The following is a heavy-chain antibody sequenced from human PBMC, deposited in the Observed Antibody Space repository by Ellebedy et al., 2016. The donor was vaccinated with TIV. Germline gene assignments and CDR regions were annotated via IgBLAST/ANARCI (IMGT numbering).Heavy chain of an antibody. D-gene: IGHD2-8*01. Sequence: LRLSCTVSGGSISSGGYYWSWIRQHTGKGLEWIGYISYSGSAYYNPSLKSRVTISVDTSENHFSLELSSVTAADTAVYYCASGGVYTYFFDYWGQGTLVTVSS. CDR2: ISYSGSA. CDR3: ASGGVYTYFFDY. J-gene: IGHJ4*02. V-gene: IGHV4-31*03. CDR1: GGSISSGGYY.